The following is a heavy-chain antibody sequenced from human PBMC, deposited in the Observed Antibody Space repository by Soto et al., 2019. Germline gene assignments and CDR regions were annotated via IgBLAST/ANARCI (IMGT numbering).Heavy chain of an antibody. CDR2: TYFRSKWYN. V-gene: IGHV6-1*01. J-gene: IGHJ6*02. Sequence: SQTLSLTCAISGDSVSSSSAAWNWIRQSPSRGLEWLGRTYFRSKWYNDFAVSVESRIIINPDPSKNQFSLQLNSVTPEDTAIYYCARGLNYYGSGSPSYGMDVWGQVTTVTVSS. CDR1: GDSVSSSSAA. CDR3: ARGLNYYGSGSPSYGMDV. D-gene: IGHD3-10*01.